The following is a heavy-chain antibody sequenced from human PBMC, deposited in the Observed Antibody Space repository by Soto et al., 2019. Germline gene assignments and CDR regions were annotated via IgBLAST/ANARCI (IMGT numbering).Heavy chain of an antibody. CDR2: ISGSGGST. CDR1: GFTFSSYA. CDR3: PKAQWVVRPPLDY. V-gene: IGHV3-23*01. J-gene: IGHJ4*02. D-gene: IGHD6-19*01. Sequence: EVQLLESGGGLVQPGGSLRLSCAASGFTFSSYAMSWVRQAPGKGLEWVSAISGSGGSTYYADSVKGRFTSSRDNSKNSLYLQMNSLRAEDTAVYYCPKAQWVVRPPLDYWGQVSLVTV.